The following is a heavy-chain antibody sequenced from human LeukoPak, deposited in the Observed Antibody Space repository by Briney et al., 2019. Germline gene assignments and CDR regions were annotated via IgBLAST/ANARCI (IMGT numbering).Heavy chain of an antibody. CDR1: GLTFSSYW. D-gene: IGHD6-6*01. CDR3: AKESRTGSSF. Sequence: GGSQRLSCAVSGLTFSSYWMSWVRQAPGKGLEWLASIKEDGGEKYYVDSVKGRFTISRDNAKNSLYLQVNSLRTEDTAVYYCAKESRTGSSFWGQGTMVTVSS. J-gene: IGHJ3*01. CDR2: IKEDGGEK. V-gene: IGHV3-7*01.